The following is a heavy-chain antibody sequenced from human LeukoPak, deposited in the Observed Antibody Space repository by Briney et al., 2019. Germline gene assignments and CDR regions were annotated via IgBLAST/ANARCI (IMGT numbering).Heavy chain of an antibody. Sequence: SLRLSCAASGFTFDDYAMHWVRQAPGKGLEWVSGISWNSGSIGYADSVKGRFTISRDNAQNSLFLQMEGLRVEDTAVYYCASRRSGWPNDAFDIWGQGTMVTVTS. J-gene: IGHJ3*02. CDR1: GFTFDDYA. V-gene: IGHV3-9*01. D-gene: IGHD6-19*01. CDR2: ISWNSGSI. CDR3: ASRRSGWPNDAFDI.